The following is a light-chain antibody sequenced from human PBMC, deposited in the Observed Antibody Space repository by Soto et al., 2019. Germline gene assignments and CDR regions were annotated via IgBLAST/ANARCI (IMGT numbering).Light chain of an antibody. J-gene: IGKJ1*01. CDR3: KQYNSYSWT. Sequence: DIQMNQSPSTLSASVGDRVTITCRASQSISSWLAWYQQKPGKAPKLLIYDASSLESGVQSRFSGSGSGTEFTLTISSLQPDEFATYYCKQYNSYSWTVGQGTKVDI. V-gene: IGKV1-5*01. CDR1: QSISSW. CDR2: DAS.